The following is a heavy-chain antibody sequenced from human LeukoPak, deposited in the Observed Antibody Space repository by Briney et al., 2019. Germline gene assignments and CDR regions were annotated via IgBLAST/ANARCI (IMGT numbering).Heavy chain of an antibody. CDR3: TRDYYGSNWFDP. Sequence: GGSLRLSCAVSGFSVTNNYMSWVRQAPGKGLEWVAKIKQDGRESYYVDSVKGRFTISRDNAKNSLYLQMNSLRAEDTAVYYCTRDYYGSNWFDPWGQGTLVTVSS. CDR2: IKQDGRES. CDR1: GFSVTNNY. V-gene: IGHV3-7*04. D-gene: IGHD3-10*01. J-gene: IGHJ5*02.